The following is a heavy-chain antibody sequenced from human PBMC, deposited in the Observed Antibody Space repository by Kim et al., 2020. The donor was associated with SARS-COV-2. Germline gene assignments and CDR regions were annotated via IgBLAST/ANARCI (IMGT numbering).Heavy chain of an antibody. Sequence: GGSLRLSCAASGFTFSSYAMSWVRQAPGKGLEWVSAISGSGGSTYYADSVKGRFTISRDNSKNTLYLQMNSLRAEDTAVYYCAKDLFGVPAAIGSWFDPWGQGTLVTVSS. J-gene: IGHJ5*02. D-gene: IGHD2-2*01. CDR3: AKDLFGVPAAIGSWFDP. CDR1: GFTFSSYA. CDR2: ISGSGGST. V-gene: IGHV3-23*01.